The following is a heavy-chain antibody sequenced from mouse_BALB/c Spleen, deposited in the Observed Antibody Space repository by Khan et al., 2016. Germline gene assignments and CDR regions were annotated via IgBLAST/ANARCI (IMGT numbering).Heavy chain of an antibody. CDR1: GYTFTSYN. V-gene: IGHV1-12*01. CDR2: IYPGNGDT. CDR3: RREGNYFDY. Sequence: QVQLQQSGAELVKPGASVKMSCKASGYTFTSYNMHWVKQTPGQGLEWIGAIYPGNGDTSYNQKFKGKATLTADKSSSTAYMQLSSLTSDDSAVYYCRREGNYFDYWGQGTTLTVSS. D-gene: IGHD2-14*01. J-gene: IGHJ2*01.